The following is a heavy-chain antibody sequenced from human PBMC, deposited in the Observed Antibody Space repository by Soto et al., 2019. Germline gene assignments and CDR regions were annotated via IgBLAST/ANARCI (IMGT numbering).Heavy chain of an antibody. V-gene: IGHV3-33*01. CDR1: GFTFSSYG. J-gene: IGHJ3*02. CDR3: AREIWDGYTPGGAFDI. CDR2: IWYDGSNK. Sequence: GGSLRLSCAASGFTFSSYGMHWVRQAPGKGLEWVAVIWYDGSNKYYADSVKGRFTISRDNSKNTLYLQMNSLRAEDTAVYYCAREIWDGYTPGGAFDIWGQGTMVTVSS. D-gene: IGHD5-12*01.